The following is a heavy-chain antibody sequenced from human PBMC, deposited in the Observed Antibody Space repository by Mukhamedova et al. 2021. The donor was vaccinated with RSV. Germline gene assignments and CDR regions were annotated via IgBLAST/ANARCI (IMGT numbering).Heavy chain of an antibody. CDR3: ARGYWNYPDS. J-gene: IGHJ4*02. D-gene: IGHD1-7*01. V-gene: IGHV4-39*01. CDR2: INYSGST. Sequence: WGWIRQPPGKGLEWIGIINYSGSTYFNPSLKSRLTISIDTSASQISLRLTSVTAADTAVYFFARGYWNYPDSWGQGSLVTASS.